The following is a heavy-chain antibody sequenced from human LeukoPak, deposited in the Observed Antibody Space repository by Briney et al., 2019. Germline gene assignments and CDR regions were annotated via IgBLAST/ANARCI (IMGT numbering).Heavy chain of an antibody. V-gene: IGHV3-23*01. CDR2: ISDTGDRT. J-gene: IGHJ4*02. CDR3: AKASRLYFDWLYYLDY. CDR1: GFTFSSYG. D-gene: IGHD3-9*01. Sequence: GGSLRLSCAASGFTFSSYGMSWVRQAPGKGLEWVSGISDTGDRTYYADSVKGRFTISRDISKSTVFLQMNSLRADDTAVYYCAKASRLYFDWLYYLDYWGQGTLVTVSS.